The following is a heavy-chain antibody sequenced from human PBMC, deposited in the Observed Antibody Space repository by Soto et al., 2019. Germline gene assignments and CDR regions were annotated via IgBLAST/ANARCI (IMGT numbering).Heavy chain of an antibody. J-gene: IGHJ6*02. CDR3: VRDWSTFWGMDV. CDR2: IKQDGSEK. V-gene: IGHV3-7*01. CDR1: GFTFSTYW. Sequence: PGGSLSLSCAASGFTFSTYWVNWVRQAPGKGLEWVANIKQDGSEKYYVDSVKGRFAISRDNAKDSLFLQMNNLRAEDTAVYYCVRDWSTFWGMDVWGQGTTVTVSS.